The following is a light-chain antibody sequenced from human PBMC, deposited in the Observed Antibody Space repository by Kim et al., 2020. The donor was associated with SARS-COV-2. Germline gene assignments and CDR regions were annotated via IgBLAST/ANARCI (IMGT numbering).Light chain of an antibody. CDR2: DVS. Sequence: QSITISCTGPSSDVGGYNYVSWYQQHPGKAPQLMLYDVSKRPSGVSNRFSGSKSGNTASLTISGLQAEDEADYYCSSYTSSSTVVFGGGTQLTVL. J-gene: IGLJ2*01. V-gene: IGLV2-14*04. CDR1: SSDVGGYNY. CDR3: SSYTSSSTVV.